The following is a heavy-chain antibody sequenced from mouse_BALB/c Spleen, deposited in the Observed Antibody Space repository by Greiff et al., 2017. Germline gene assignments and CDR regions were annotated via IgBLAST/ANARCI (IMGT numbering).Heavy chain of an antibody. V-gene: IGHV1-69*02. D-gene: IGHD2-4*01. CDR3: ARPMITTKAMDY. J-gene: IGHJ4*01. Sequence: VQLQQPGAELVKPGASVKLSCKASGYTFTSYWMHWVKQRPGQGLEWIGEIDPSDSYTNYNQKFKGKATLTVDKSSSTAYMQLSSLTSEDSAVYYCARPMITTKAMDYWGQGTSVTVSS. CDR1: GYTFTSYW. CDR2: IDPSDSYT.